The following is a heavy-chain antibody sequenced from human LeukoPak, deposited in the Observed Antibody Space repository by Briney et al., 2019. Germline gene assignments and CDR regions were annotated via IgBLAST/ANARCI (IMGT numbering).Heavy chain of an antibody. CDR1: GFTFDDYA. V-gene: IGHV3-9*01. CDR3: AKADSLYGSSTSCYDH. J-gene: IGHJ4*02. CDR2: ISWNSGSI. Sequence: GRSLRLSCAASGFTFDDYAMHWVRQAPGKGLEWVSGISWNSGSIGYADSVKGRFTISRDNAKNSLYLQMNSLRAEDTALYYRAKADSLYGSSTSCYDHWGQGTLVTVSS. D-gene: IGHD2-2*01.